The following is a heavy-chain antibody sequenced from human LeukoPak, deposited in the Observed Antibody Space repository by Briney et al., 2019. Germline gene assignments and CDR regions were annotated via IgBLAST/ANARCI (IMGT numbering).Heavy chain of an antibody. CDR2: ISYDGSNK. V-gene: IGHV3-30-3*01. CDR3: ARVESSSWSFYFDY. J-gene: IGHJ4*02. CDR1: GFTFSSYA. D-gene: IGHD6-13*01. Sequence: GGSLRLSCAASGFTFSSYAMHWDRQAPGKGLEWVAVISYDGSNKYYADSVKGRFTISRDNSKNTLYLQMNSLRAEDTAVYFCARVESSSWSFYFDYWGQGTLVTVSS.